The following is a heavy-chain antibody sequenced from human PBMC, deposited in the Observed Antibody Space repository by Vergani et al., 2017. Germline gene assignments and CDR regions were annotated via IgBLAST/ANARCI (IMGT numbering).Heavy chain of an antibody. J-gene: IGHJ5*02. D-gene: IGHD2-2*01. V-gene: IGHV4-39*01. CDR3: ARHGDIVVVPAADANWFDP. Sequence: QLQLQESGPGLVKPSETLSLTCTVSGGSISSRSYYWGWIRQPPGKGLEWIGSIYYSGSTYYNPSLKSRVIISVYTSKNQFSLKLSSVTAADTAVYYCARHGDIVVVPAADANWFDPWGQGTLVTVSS. CDR1: GGSISSRSYY. CDR2: IYYSGST.